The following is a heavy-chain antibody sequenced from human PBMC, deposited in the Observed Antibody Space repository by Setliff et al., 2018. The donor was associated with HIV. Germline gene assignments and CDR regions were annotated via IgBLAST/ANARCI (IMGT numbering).Heavy chain of an antibody. CDR2: IYYSGST. CDR3: ARGAYYDILTAYFSYFDL. J-gene: IGHJ2*01. CDR1: GGSISSGNYY. D-gene: IGHD3-9*01. V-gene: IGHV4-39*07. Sequence: SETLSLTCTVSGGSISSGNYYWSWIRQPPGKGLEWTGSIYYSGSTSYNPSLKSRVTMSLDTSKNQFSLKLRSVTAADTAVYYCARGAYYDILTAYFSYFDLWGRGTLVTVSS.